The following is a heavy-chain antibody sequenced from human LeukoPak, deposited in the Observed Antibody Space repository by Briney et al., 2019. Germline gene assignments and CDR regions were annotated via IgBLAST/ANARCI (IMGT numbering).Heavy chain of an antibody. CDR2: IYHRGST. CDR1: GYSVSSGYY. Sequence: PSHSLSLTCTVSGYSVSSGYYWGWIRQPPGRGLEWIGSIYHRGSTYYNPSLKRRVTISDDTYNHQFSLKLSSVTAADTAGYYCARAPSDYYDSSGYYLRLTDWGQGTLVTVSS. V-gene: IGHV4-38-2*02. D-gene: IGHD3-22*01. J-gene: IGHJ4*02. CDR3: ARAPSDYYDSSGYYLRLTD.